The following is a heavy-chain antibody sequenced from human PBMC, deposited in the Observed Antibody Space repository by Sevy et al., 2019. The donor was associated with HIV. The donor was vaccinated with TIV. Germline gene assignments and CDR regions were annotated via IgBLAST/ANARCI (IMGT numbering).Heavy chain of an antibody. V-gene: IGHV3-23*01. CDR1: GFTFSSYA. Sequence: GGSLRLSCAASGFTFSSYAMSWVRQAPGKGLEWVSAISGSGGSTYYADSVKGRFTISRDNSKNTLYLQMNSLRAEDTAVYYYAKDMFLKMTYYYDSSGYYPFDYWGQGTLVTVSS. CDR2: ISGSGGST. CDR3: AKDMFLKMTYYYDSSGYYPFDY. D-gene: IGHD3-22*01. J-gene: IGHJ4*02.